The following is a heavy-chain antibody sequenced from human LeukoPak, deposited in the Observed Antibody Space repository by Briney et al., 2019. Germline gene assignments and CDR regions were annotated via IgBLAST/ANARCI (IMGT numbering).Heavy chain of an antibody. D-gene: IGHD6-6*01. CDR1: GGSFSGYY. CDR2: INHSGST. Sequence: PSETLSLTCAVYGGSFSGYYWSWIRQPPGKGLEWIGEINHSGSTNYNPSLKSRVTISVDTSKNQFSPKLSSVTAADTAVYYCARVGDSSSSYWGQGTLVTVSS. J-gene: IGHJ4*02. V-gene: IGHV4-34*01. CDR3: ARVGDSSSSY.